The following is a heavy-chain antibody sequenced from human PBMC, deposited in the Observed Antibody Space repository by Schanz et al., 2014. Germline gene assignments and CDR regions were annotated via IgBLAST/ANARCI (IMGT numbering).Heavy chain of an antibody. CDR3: AKGRFGELSAFDI. Sequence: EVQLVESGGGVVQPGRSLRLSCAASGFNFSDYAMCWVRQAPGKGLEWVSAISGGGGTTYYTDSVKGRFTISRDNSKSTLYLQMNSLRAEDTAVYYCAKGRFGELSAFDIWGQGTMVTVSS. CDR2: ISGGGGTT. V-gene: IGHV3-23*04. D-gene: IGHD3-10*01. CDR1: GFNFSDYA. J-gene: IGHJ3*02.